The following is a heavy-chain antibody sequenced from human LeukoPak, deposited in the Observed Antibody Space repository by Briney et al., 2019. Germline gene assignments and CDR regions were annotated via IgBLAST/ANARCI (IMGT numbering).Heavy chain of an antibody. V-gene: IGHV3-74*01. D-gene: IGHD6-13*01. J-gene: IGHJ4*02. Sequence: GGSLRLSCAASGFTFSSYWMHWVRQAPGKGLVWVSRINSDGSSTSYADSVKGRFTISRDNAKNTLYLQMNSLRAEDTAVYYCAREPYSSSWYYFDYWGQGTLVTVSS. CDR1: GFTFSSYW. CDR3: AREPYSSSWYYFDY. CDR2: INSDGSST.